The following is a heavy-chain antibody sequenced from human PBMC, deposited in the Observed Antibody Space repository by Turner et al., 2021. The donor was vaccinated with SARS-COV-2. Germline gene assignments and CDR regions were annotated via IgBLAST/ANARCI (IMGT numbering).Heavy chain of an antibody. J-gene: IGHJ4*02. CDR2: FDPEDAET. CDR3: ATGYAYCGGDCSIDY. Sequence: QVQLVQSGAEVKKPGASVKVSCKVSGYTLTELSMHWVRQAPGKGLEWMGGFDPEDAETNYAEKFQGRVTMTEDTSTDTAYMELSSLRSEDTAVYYCATGYAYCGGDCSIDYWGQGTLVTVSS. CDR1: GYTLTELS. D-gene: IGHD2-21*02. V-gene: IGHV1-24*01.